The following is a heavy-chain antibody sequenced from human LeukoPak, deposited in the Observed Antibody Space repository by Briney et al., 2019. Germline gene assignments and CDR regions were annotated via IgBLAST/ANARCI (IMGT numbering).Heavy chain of an antibody. D-gene: IGHD5-18*01. J-gene: IGHJ3*02. CDR1: GYSISSGYY. Sequence: SETPSLTCTVSGYSISSGYYWGWIRQPPGKGLEWIGSIYHSGSTYYNPSLKSRVTISVDTSKNQFSLKLSSVTAADTAVYYCARVLDTAMPDAFDIWGQGTMVTVSS. CDR2: IYHSGST. V-gene: IGHV4-38-2*02. CDR3: ARVLDTAMPDAFDI.